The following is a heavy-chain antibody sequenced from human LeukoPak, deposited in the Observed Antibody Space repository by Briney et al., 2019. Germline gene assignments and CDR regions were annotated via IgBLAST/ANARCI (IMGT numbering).Heavy chain of an antibody. D-gene: IGHD2-15*01. CDR2: ISTYNGKT. CDR1: GYTFTSYG. V-gene: IGHV1-18*01. J-gene: IGHJ5*02. Sequence: GASVTVSCKASGYTFTSYGICWVRQAPGQGLEWMGWISTYNGKTNYAQKIQGRVTMTTDTSTSTAYMELRSLRSDDTAVYYCARDQRSCSGGSCYPGWFAPWGQGTLVTVSS. CDR3: ARDQRSCSGGSCYPGWFAP.